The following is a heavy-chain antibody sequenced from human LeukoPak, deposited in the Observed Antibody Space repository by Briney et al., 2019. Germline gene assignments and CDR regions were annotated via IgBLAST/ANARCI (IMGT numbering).Heavy chain of an antibody. CDR1: GFTFSSYS. CDR2: IWYDGSNK. J-gene: IGHJ4*02. CDR3: ARVGGGVGATYHPPTYDFDY. V-gene: IGHV3-33*08. D-gene: IGHD1-26*01. Sequence: PGGSLRLSCAASGFTFSSYSMNWVRQAPGKGLEWVAVIWYDGSNKYYADSVKGRFTISRDNSKNTLYLQMNSLRAEDTAVYYCARVGGGVGATYHPPTYDFDYWGQGTLVTVSS.